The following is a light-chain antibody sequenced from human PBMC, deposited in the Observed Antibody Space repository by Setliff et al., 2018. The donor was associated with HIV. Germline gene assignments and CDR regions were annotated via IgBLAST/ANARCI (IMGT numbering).Light chain of an antibody. CDR2: EVT. V-gene: IGLV2-14*02. CDR1: SSDVGTYNL. CDR3: SSYTGGSTYV. Sequence: QSALTQPASVSGSPGQSITISCTGSSSDVGTYNLVSWYQQHPGKAPKLIIYEVTKRPSGASDRFSGSKSGNTASLTISGLQAEDEADYYCSSYTGGSTYVFGTGTKVTVL. J-gene: IGLJ1*01.